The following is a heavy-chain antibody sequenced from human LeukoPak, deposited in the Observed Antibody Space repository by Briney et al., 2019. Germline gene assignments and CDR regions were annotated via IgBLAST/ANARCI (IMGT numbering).Heavy chain of an antibody. D-gene: IGHD2-21*01. CDR1: GFPFSYW. V-gene: IGHV3-7*01. Sequence: GGYLRLSCAASGFPFSYWMTWVRQAPGKGLEWVANIKHDGSEKNYVDSVKGRLTISRDNAKNSLYLQMNSLRAEDTAVYYCARNRRCCGEDYWGQGTQVTVS. CDR3: ARNRRCCGEDY. CDR2: IKHDGSEK. J-gene: IGHJ4*02.